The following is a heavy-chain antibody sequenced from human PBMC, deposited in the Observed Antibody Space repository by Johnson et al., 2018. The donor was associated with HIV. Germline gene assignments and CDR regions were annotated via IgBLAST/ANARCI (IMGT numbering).Heavy chain of an antibody. Sequence: VQLVESGGGVVRPGGSLRLSCAASGFSFEDYGMSWVRQAPGKGLEWVSGINSNGGSTGYADSVKGRFRISRENAKNSLYLQMNSRRAEDTALYSGARELRGVISPPRAFGIWGQGTMVTVSS. D-gene: IGHD3-10*01. CDR1: GFSFEDYG. CDR2: INSNGGST. J-gene: IGHJ3*02. CDR3: ARELRGVISPPRAFGI. V-gene: IGHV3-20*04.